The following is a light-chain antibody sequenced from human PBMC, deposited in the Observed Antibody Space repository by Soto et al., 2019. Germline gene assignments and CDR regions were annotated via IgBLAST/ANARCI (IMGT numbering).Light chain of an antibody. CDR1: QSISSY. Sequence: DIQKTQSPSSLSASVGDRVTITCRASQSISSYLNWYQQKPGKAPKVLIYAASSLQSGVPSRFSGRGSGTDFTLTISSLQPEDFASYFCQQSYSTPPTFGQGT. CDR3: QQSYSTPPT. V-gene: IGKV1-39*01. CDR2: AAS. J-gene: IGKJ1*01.